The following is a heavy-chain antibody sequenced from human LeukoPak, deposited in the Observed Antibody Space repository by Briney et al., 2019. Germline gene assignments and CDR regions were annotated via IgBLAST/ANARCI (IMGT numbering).Heavy chain of an antibody. CDR3: ATVLVVVITPYYFDY. J-gene: IGHJ4*02. CDR2: MNPNSGNT. V-gene: IGHV1-8*03. Sequence: ASVKVSCKASGYTFTSYDINWVRQATGQGLEWMGWMNPNSGNTGYAQKFQGRVTITRNTSISTAYMELSSLRSEDTAVYYCATVLVVVITPYYFDYWGQGTLVTVSS. CDR1: GYTFTSYD. D-gene: IGHD3-22*01.